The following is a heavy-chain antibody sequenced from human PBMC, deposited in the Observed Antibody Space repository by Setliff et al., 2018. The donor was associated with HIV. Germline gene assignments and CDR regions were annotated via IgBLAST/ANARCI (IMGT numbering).Heavy chain of an antibody. Sequence: SETLSLTCTVSGASVSTIDYYWGWVRQSPRAGLEWIADIYYAGNTYYNPSLKSRVTISVDTSKNQFSLKLSSVTAADTAVYYCARGGSYRFWSGYRYYYYYMDLWGKGTTVTVSS. CDR2: IYYAGNT. V-gene: IGHV4-39*01. CDR1: GASVSTIDYY. D-gene: IGHD3-3*01. J-gene: IGHJ6*03. CDR3: ARGGSYRFWSGYRYYYYYMDL.